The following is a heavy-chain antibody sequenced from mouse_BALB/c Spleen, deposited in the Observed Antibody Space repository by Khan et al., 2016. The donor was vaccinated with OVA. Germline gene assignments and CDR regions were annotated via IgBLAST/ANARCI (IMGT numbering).Heavy chain of an antibody. J-gene: IGHJ4*01. CDR2: IWADRST. D-gene: IGHD1-1*01. Sequence: QVQLKQSGPGLVAPSQSLSITCTVSGFSLTSYGVHWVRQPPGKGLEWLGLIWADRSTNYNSALISRLTISKDNSKSQVFLKMNSLQADDTGIYDWAREDYYGSDPNAMDYWGQGISVIVSS. CDR3: AREDYYGSDPNAMDY. CDR1: GFSLTSYG. V-gene: IGHV2-9*02.